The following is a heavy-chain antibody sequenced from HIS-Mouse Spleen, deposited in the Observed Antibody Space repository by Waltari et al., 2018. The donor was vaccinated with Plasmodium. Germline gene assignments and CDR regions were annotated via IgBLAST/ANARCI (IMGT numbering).Heavy chain of an antibody. CDR1: GFTVSSHS. Sequence: EVQLVETGGGLIPPGGSLRPSCAASGFTVSSHSMSWVRQAPGKGLEWVSVIYSGGSTYYADAVKGRFTISRDNSKNTLYLQMNSLRAEDTAVYYCAWCSSGWYYFDYWGQGTLVTVSS. D-gene: IGHD6-19*01. V-gene: IGHV3-53*02. J-gene: IGHJ4*02. CDR3: AWCSSGWYYFDY. CDR2: IYSGGST.